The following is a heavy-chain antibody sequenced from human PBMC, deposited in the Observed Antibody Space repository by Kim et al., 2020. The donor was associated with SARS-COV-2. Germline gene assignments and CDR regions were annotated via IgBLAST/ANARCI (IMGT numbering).Heavy chain of an antibody. J-gene: IGHJ4*02. D-gene: IGHD6-19*01. Sequence: ADAVKGRFTITRDNAKNSLDLQMNSLRAEDTAVYYCARGWEYSSGWYRGYWGQGTLVTVSS. CDR3: ARGWEYSSGWYRGY. V-gene: IGHV3-21*01.